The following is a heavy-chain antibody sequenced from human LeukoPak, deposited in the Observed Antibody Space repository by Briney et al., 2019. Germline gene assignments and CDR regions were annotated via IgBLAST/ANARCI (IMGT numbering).Heavy chain of an antibody. D-gene: IGHD3-3*01. J-gene: IGHJ6*02. CDR3: ARAFVNDFWSGYPFHYGMDV. CDR1: GGSISSYY. Sequence: SETLSLTCTVSGGSISSYYWSWIRQPPGKGLEWIGYIYYSGSTNYNPSLKSRVTISVDTSKNQFSLKLSSVTAADTAVCYCARAFVNDFWSGYPFHYGMDVWGQGTTVTVSS. V-gene: IGHV4-59*01. CDR2: IYYSGST.